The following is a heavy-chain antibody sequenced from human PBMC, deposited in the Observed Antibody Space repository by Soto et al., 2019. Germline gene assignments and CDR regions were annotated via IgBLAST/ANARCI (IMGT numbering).Heavy chain of an antibody. J-gene: IGHJ4*02. V-gene: IGHV1-69*13. CDR3: ARCYSKSGSYYPFDY. CDR1: GVTFSSYA. CDR2: IIPIFGTA. D-gene: IGHD1-26*01. Sequence: ASVKVSCKASGVTFSSYAISWVRQAPGQGLEWMGGIIPIFGTANYAQKFQGRVTITADESTSTAYMELSSLRSEDTAVYYCARCYSKSGSYYPFDYWGQGTLVTVSS.